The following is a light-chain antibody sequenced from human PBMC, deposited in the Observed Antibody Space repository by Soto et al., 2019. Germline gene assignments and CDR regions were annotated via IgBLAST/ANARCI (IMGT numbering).Light chain of an antibody. CDR3: QQYGSSPRT. Sequence: DIRMYQSPSSLSASVGDRVTISCRASQTISTYLHWYQHKPGRAPRLLISDVSTLQSGVPDRFSGSGSGTDFTLTISRLEPEDFAVYYCQQYGSSPRTFGQGTKVDI. J-gene: IGKJ1*01. CDR2: DVS. V-gene: IGKV1-39*01. CDR1: QTISTY.